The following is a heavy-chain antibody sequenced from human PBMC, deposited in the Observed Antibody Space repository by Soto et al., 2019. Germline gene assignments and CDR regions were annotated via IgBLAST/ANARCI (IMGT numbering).Heavy chain of an antibody. CDR1: GGSIISGDYY. Sequence: PSETLSLTCTVSGGSIISGDYYWIWIRQPPGKGLEWIGYIYYSGSTYYNPSLKSRVTISVDTSKNQFSLKLSSVTAADTAVYYCARRIAAASAYYYYGMDVWGQGTTVTVSS. D-gene: IGHD6-13*01. CDR2: IYYSGST. J-gene: IGHJ6*02. CDR3: ARRIAAASAYYYYGMDV. V-gene: IGHV4-30-4*01.